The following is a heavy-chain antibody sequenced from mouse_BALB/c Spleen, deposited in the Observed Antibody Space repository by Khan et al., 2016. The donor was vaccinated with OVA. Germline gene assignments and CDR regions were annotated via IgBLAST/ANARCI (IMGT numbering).Heavy chain of an antibody. CDR1: GFTFSNYG. V-gene: IGHV5-6-5*01. J-gene: IGHJ3*01. CDR2: ISSGGNT. CDR3: ARDYWFGY. Sequence: EVELVESGGGLVKPGGSLKVSCAASGFTFSNYGMSWVRQTPEKRMDWVASISSGGNTYYIDSVKGRFTISRDNVRNILYLQMSSLRSEDTAMYYCARDYWFGYWGQGTLVTVSA.